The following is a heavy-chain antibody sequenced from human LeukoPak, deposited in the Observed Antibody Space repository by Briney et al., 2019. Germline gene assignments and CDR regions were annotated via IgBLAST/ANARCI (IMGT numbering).Heavy chain of an antibody. Sequence: GGSLRLSCAASGFTFSSYWMNWVRQAPGKGLVWVSRIASDGSSTTYADSVKGRFSISRDDAEDTLYLQMNSLRVEDTAVYYCARGRPHGNDYWGQGTLVTVSS. D-gene: IGHD4-23*01. V-gene: IGHV3-74*01. J-gene: IGHJ4*02. CDR1: GFTFSSYW. CDR3: ARGRPHGNDY. CDR2: IASDGSST.